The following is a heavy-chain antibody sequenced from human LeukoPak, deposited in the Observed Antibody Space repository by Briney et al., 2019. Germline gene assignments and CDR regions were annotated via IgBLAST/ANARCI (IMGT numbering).Heavy chain of an antibody. Sequence: GGSLRLSCTASGFAFDEHGMSWVRQVPGKGLEWVSGINWSGGSTGYADPLRGRFTISRDNAKDSLYLQMDSLRAEDTALYYCARAPITSPFYFDYWGQGTLVTVSS. J-gene: IGHJ4*02. CDR3: ARAPITSPFYFDY. V-gene: IGHV3-20*04. D-gene: IGHD2-2*01. CDR1: GFAFDEHG. CDR2: INWSGGST.